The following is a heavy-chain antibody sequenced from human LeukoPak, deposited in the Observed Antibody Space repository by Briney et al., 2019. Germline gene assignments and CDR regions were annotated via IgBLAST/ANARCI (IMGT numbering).Heavy chain of an antibody. CDR3: ARGRLTQLDGDY. CDR2: MNPNSGNT. V-gene: IGHV1-8*01. J-gene: IGHJ4*02. Sequence: ASVKVSCKASGYTFTSYDINWVRQATGQGLEWMGWMNPNSGNTGYAQKFQGRVTMTRNTSISTAYMELSSLRSEDTAVYYCARGRLTQLDGDYWGQGTLVTVSP. D-gene: IGHD6-6*01. CDR1: GYTFTSYD.